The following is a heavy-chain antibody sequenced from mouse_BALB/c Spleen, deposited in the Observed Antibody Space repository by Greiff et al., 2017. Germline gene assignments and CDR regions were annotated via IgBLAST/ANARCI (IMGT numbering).Heavy chain of an antibody. Sequence: VQLKESGPELVKPGASVKISCKASGYTFTDYNMHWVKQSHGKSLEWIGYIYPYNGGTGYNQKFKSKATLTVDNSSSTAYMELRSLTSEDSAVYYCARRGVYAMDYWGQGTSVTVSS. J-gene: IGHJ4*01. CDR1: GYTFTDYN. CDR2: IYPYNGGT. CDR3: ARRGVYAMDY. V-gene: IGHV1S29*02.